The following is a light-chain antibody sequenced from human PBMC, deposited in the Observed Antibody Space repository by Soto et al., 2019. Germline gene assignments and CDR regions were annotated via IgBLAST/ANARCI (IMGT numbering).Light chain of an antibody. CDR3: QQYNNWPPLT. V-gene: IGKV3-15*01. CDR2: GAS. J-gene: IGKJ4*01. Sequence: EIVMTQSPATLSVSPGERATLSCRASQSVSNSLAWYQQKPGQDPRLVIYGASTRATGIPARFSGSGSGTEFTLTISSLQSEDSAVYYCQQYNNWPPLTFGGGTKVEIK. CDR1: QSVSNS.